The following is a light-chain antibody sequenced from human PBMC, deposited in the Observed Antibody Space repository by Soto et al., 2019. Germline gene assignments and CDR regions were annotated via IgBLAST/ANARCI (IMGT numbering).Light chain of an antibody. CDR3: HQYNDLPPGLT. CDR1: QSVSSK. CDR2: DAS. Sequence: ETVMTQSPATLSVSPGERVTLSCRASQSVSSKLAWYQQKPGQAPRLLIYDASTRATGIPGRYSGSGSGTEFTLTISSLQSEDSAVYYCHQYNDLPPGLTSGGGTKVEIK. V-gene: IGKV3-15*01. J-gene: IGKJ4*01.